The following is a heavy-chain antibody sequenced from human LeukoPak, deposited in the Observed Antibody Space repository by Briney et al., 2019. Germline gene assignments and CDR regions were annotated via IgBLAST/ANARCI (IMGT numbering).Heavy chain of an antibody. CDR1: GFTFSSYW. D-gene: IGHD3-16*02. V-gene: IGHV3-7*01. J-gene: IGHJ6*03. CDR3: AKHPGNFTGIVNYYYMDV. CDR2: IKQDGSEK. Sequence: GGSLRLSCAASGFTFSSYWMSWVRQAPGKGLEWVANIKQDGSEKYYVDSVKGRFTISRDNAKNSLYLQMNSLRAEDTAVYYCAKHPGNFTGIVNYYYMDVWGKGTTVTVSS.